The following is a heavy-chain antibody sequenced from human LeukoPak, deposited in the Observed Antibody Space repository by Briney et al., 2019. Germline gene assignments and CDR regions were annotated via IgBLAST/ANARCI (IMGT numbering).Heavy chain of an antibody. V-gene: IGHV3-7*03. CDR3: AKDRYCTSSSCPIDY. D-gene: IGHD2-2*01. Sequence: GGSLRLSCAVSGFTFSGFWMSWSRQAPGKGLEWVASINSDGSEGYYADVVKGRFTISRDNAKNSLYLQINSLRVEDTALYYCAKDRYCTSSSCPIDYWGQGTMVTVSS. CDR1: GFTFSGFW. J-gene: IGHJ4*02. CDR2: INSDGSEG.